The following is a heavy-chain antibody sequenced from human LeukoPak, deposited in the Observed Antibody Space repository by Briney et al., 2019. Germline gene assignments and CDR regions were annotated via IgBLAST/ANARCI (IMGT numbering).Heavy chain of an antibody. J-gene: IGHJ4*02. Sequence: GGSLRLSCAASGFTFSSYAMSWVRQAPGKGLEWVSAISDSGGSIYYADSVKGRFTISRDNSKNTLYLQMSSLRAEDTAVYYCAKDLRVTIFGVVQYYFDYWGQGTLVTVSS. D-gene: IGHD3-3*01. CDR3: AKDLRVTIFGVVQYYFDY. CDR2: ISDSGGSI. CDR1: GFTFSSYA. V-gene: IGHV3-23*01.